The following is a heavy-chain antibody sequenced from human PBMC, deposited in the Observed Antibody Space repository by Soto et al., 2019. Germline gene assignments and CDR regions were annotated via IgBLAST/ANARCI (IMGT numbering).Heavy chain of an antibody. Sequence: QVQLQESGPGLVKPSETLSLTCSVSGGSINYYYGSWIRQPPGKGLEWIAYVYSSGATNYNTSRKSRATISVDTSKDQFSLKLSSVTAADTAVYYCARDRGPYTGFFDYWGQGTLVTVSS. CDR2: VYSSGAT. CDR3: ARDRGPYTGFFDY. CDR1: GGSINYYY. D-gene: IGHD2-8*02. J-gene: IGHJ4*02. V-gene: IGHV4-59*01.